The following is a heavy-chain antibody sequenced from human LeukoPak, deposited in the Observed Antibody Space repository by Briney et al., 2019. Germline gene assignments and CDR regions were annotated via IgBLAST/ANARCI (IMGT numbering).Heavy chain of an antibody. V-gene: IGHV3-53*04. J-gene: IGHJ4*02. D-gene: IGHD3-22*01. CDR1: GFIVSSNY. CDR3: ARGLDADSSGYYFQY. CDR2: IYSGGNT. Sequence: PGGSLRLSCAASGFIVSSNYMSWVRQAPGKGLEWVSVIYSGGNTYYADSVKGRFTIFRHNSKNTLYLQMNSLSAEDTAVYYCARGLDADSSGYYFQYWGQGTLVTVSS.